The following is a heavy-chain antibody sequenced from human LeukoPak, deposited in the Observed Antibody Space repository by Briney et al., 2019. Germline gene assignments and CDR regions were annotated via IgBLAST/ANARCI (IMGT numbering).Heavy chain of an antibody. D-gene: IGHD6-13*01. V-gene: IGHV1-2*02. CDR2: INPNSGGT. CDR1: GYTFTGYY. J-gene: IGHJ1*01. CDR3: ARSSREMVRIVGSSSSYQYFQH. Sequence: GASVKVSCKASGYTFTGYYMHWVRQAPGQGLEWMGWINPNSGGTNYAQKFQGRVTMTRDTPISTAYMELSRLRSDDTAVYSCARSSREMVRIVGSSSSYQYFQHWGQGTLVTVSS.